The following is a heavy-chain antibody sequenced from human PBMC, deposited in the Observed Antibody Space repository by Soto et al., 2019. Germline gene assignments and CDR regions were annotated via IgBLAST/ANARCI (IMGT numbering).Heavy chain of an antibody. Sequence: SETLSLTCTVSGDSVNNNDFYWAWIRQPPGKGLEWVVTIFYSGTTYHNPSLEGRVTASVDRSENQFSLKLTSVTASDTAVYYCARLDFRSGYYGGRFDPWGQGTLVTVSS. V-gene: IGHV4-39*01. CDR3: ARLDFRSGYYGGRFDP. CDR2: IFYSGTT. J-gene: IGHJ5*02. D-gene: IGHD3-3*01. CDR1: GDSVNNNDFY.